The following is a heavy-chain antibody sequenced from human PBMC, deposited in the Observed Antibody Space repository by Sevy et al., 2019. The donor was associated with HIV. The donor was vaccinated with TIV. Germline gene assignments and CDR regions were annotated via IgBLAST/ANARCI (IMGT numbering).Heavy chain of an antibody. J-gene: IGHJ4*02. CDR1: GFSFSDYH. V-gene: IGHV3-11*01. D-gene: IGHD5-18*01. Sequence: GGSLRLSCVTSGFSFSDYHMSWIRLAPGKGLEWISHITSSHGAKVYADSVRGRFDISRDNARKSVYLQMNRLQVEDTATYFCVGRRYRVGHSWSYFFDFWGQGTPVTVPS. CDR2: ITSSHGAK. CDR3: VGRRYRVGHSWSYFFDF.